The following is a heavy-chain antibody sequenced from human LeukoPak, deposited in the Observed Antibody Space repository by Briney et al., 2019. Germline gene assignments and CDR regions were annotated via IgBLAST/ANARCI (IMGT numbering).Heavy chain of an antibody. CDR1: GFTFSSYG. V-gene: IGHV3-30*03. J-gene: IGHJ4*02. CDR2: ISYDGSNK. CDR3: AVLGYYDSSGSFDY. D-gene: IGHD3-22*01. Sequence: PGGSLRLSCAASGFTFSSYGMHWVRQAPGKGLEWVAVISYDGSNKYYADSVKGRFTISRDNSKNTLYLQMNSLRAEDTAVYYCAVLGYYDSSGSFDYWGQGTLVTVSS.